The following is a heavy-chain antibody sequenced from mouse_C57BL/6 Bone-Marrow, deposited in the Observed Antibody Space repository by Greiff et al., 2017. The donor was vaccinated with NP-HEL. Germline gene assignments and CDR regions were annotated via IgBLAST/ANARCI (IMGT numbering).Heavy chain of an antibody. J-gene: IGHJ4*01. CDR3: ANRDYYGSSSGAMDY. CDR2: IYPRSGNT. V-gene: IGHV1-81*01. D-gene: IGHD1-1*01. CDR1: GYTFTSYG. Sequence: VQLQQSGAELARPGASVKLSCKASGYTFTSYGISWVKQRTGQGLEWIGEIYPRSGNTYYNEKFKGKATLTADKSSSTAYMELRSLTSEDSAVYFWANRDYYGSSSGAMDYWGQGTSVTVSS.